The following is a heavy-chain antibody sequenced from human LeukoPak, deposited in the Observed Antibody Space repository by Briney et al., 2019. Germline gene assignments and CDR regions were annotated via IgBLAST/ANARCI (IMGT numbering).Heavy chain of an antibody. D-gene: IGHD4-17*01. CDR2: IIPILGIA. CDR3: ARAPTVTTDYYYYGMDV. CDR1: GGTFSRYA. J-gene: IGHJ6*02. Sequence: ASVKVSCKASGGTFSRYAISWVRQAPGQGVEWMGRIIPILGIANYAQKFQGRVTITADKSTSTAYMELSSLRSEDTAVYYCARAPTVTTDYYYYGMDVWGQGTTVTVSS. V-gene: IGHV1-69*04.